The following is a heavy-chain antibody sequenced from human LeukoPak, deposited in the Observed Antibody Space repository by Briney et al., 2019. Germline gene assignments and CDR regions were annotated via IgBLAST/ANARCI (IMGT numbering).Heavy chain of an antibody. D-gene: IGHD5-24*01. CDR3: TRRSQEAGRQYFDY. Sequence: GGSLRLSCAASGFTFSSAWMNWVRQAPGKGLEWVGRIKSETDGGTTDYAAPVKGTFTISRDDSENTLYLQMNSLKTEDTAVNNCTRRSQEAGRQYFDYWGQEPWSPSPQ. CDR1: GFTFSSAW. CDR2: IKSETDGGTT. V-gene: IGHV3-15*07. J-gene: IGHJ4*01.